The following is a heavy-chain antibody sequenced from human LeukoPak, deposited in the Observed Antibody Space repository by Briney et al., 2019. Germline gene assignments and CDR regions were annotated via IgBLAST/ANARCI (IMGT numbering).Heavy chain of an antibody. CDR1: GGSFSGYY. V-gene: IGHV4-34*01. Sequence: ASETLSLTCAVYGGSFSGYYWSWIRQPPGKGLEWIGEINHSGGTNYNPSLKSRVTISVDTSKNQFSLKLSSVTAADTAVYYCARLYCSGGSCYPWGQGTLVTVSS. D-gene: IGHD2-15*01. CDR3: ARLYCSGGSCYP. J-gene: IGHJ5*02. CDR2: INHSGGT.